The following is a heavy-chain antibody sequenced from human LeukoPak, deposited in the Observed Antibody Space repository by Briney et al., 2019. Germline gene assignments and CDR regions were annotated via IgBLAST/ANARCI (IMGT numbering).Heavy chain of an antibody. CDR1: GGSISSYY. V-gene: IGHV4-59*08. J-gene: IGHJ4*02. Sequence: PSETLSLTCTVSGGSISSYYWSWIRQPPGKGLEWIGYVYYSGSTNYNPSLKSRVTISVDTSNNQFSLKLNSVTAADTAVYYCPRHTTMAAWHFEHWGQGTLVTVSS. CDR2: VYYSGST. D-gene: IGHD5-18*01. CDR3: PRHTTMAAWHFEH.